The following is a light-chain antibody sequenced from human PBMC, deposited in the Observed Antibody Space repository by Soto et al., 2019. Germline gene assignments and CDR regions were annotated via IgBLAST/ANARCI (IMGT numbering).Light chain of an antibody. CDR1: SSNIGNNY. J-gene: IGLJ2*01. CDR3: ATWDGSLPGEV. CDR2: DNN. V-gene: IGLV1-51*01. Sequence: QSVLTQSPSVSAAPGQKVTISCSGSSSNIGNNYVSWYQQRPGTAPKLLIYDNNRRPSGIPDRFSGSKSGTSGTLDITGLQTGDEADYYCATWDGSLPGEVFGGGTKLTV.